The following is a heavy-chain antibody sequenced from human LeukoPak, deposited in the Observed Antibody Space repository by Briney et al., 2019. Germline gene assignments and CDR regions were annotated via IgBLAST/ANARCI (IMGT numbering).Heavy chain of an antibody. J-gene: IGHJ6*01. CDR1: GFPFSGNA. D-gene: IGHD3-16*01. Sequence: GGSLRLSCVASGFPFSGNAMHWVRQAPGKGLEWVATVSFDGRKKFYADSVKGRFTISRDNSKNTLYLQMNSLRSEDRAVYYCASLAGTYLDGYYDMDVWGQGTTVIVSS. CDR2: VSFDGRKK. CDR3: ASLAGTYLDGYYDMDV. V-gene: IGHV3-30*03.